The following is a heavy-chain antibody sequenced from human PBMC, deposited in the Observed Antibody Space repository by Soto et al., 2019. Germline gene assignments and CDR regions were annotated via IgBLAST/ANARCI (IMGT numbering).Heavy chain of an antibody. Sequence: GXSVKVSCRASGYTFTNYAMHCVRQAPGQRLEWMGWINAGNGNTKYSQKFQGRVTITRDTSASTAYMELSSLRSEDTAVYYCASSDFRLGYCTNGVCPLFDDWGQGTLVTVSS. CDR3: ASSDFRLGYCTNGVCPLFDD. J-gene: IGHJ4*02. CDR1: GYTFTNYA. D-gene: IGHD2-8*01. V-gene: IGHV1-3*01. CDR2: INAGNGNT.